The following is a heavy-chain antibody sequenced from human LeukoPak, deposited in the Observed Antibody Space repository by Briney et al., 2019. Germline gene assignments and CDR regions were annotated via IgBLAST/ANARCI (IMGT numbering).Heavy chain of an antibody. CDR3: ASLNYYDSSGYYYFQH. D-gene: IGHD3-22*01. V-gene: IGHV1-69*04. J-gene: IGHJ1*01. Sequence: GASVKVSCKASGGTFSSYAISWVRQAPGQGLEWMGRIIPIFGIANYAQKFQGRVTITADKSTSTAYMELSSLRSEDTAVYYCASLNYYDSSGYYYFQHWGQGTLVTVSS. CDR1: GGTFSSYA. CDR2: IIPIFGIA.